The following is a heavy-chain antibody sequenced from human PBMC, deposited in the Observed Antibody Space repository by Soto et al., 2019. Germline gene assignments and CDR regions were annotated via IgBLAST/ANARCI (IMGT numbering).Heavy chain of an antibody. D-gene: IGHD6-19*01. Sequence: QVQLVQSGAEVKKPGASVKVSCKASGYTFTTYGISSVRQAPGQGLEWMGWINAYNGNTNYAQKLQGRVTMTTDTSTSTAYIELRSLRSDDTAVCYCARDLWAGTYFDYWGQGTLVTVSS. CDR2: INAYNGNT. V-gene: IGHV1-18*01. CDR3: ARDLWAGTYFDY. CDR1: GYTFTTYG. J-gene: IGHJ4*02.